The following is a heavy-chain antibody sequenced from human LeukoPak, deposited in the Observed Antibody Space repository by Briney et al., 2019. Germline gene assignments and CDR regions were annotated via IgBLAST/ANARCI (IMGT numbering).Heavy chain of an antibody. CDR1: GLFFRSYG. CDR3: AKDTSASIYYMEV. CDR2: IWNDGSEK. D-gene: IGHD2-2*01. V-gene: IGHV3-33*06. J-gene: IGHJ6*03. Sequence: GGSLRLSCAASGLFFRSYGMHWVRQAPGKGLEWVAVIWNDGSEKYFAESVKGRFTISRDNSNNTLYLQIDTLRAEDTAVYYCAKDTSASIYYMEVWGKGTTVTVSS.